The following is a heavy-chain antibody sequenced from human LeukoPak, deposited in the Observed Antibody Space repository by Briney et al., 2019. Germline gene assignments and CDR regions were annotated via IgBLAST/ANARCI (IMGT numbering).Heavy chain of an antibody. CDR2: IYTSGST. J-gene: IGHJ4*02. CDR3: ARRRRYYDSSGYYYAYFDY. D-gene: IGHD3-22*01. Sequence: PSETLSLTCTVSGGSISSGSYYWSWIRQPAGKGLEWIGRIYTSGSTNYNPSLKSRVPISVDTSKNQFSLKLSSVTAADTAVYYCARRRRYYDSSGYYYAYFDYWGQGTLVTVSS. CDR1: GGSISSGSYY. V-gene: IGHV4-61*02.